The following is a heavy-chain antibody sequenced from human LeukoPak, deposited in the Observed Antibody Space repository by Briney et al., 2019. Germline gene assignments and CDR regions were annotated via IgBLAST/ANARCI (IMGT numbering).Heavy chain of an antibody. CDR2: IYYSGST. Sequence: SETLSLTCTVSGGSISSYYWSWIRQPPGKGLEWIGYIYYSGSTNYNPSLKSRVTISGDTSKNQFSLKLRSVTAADTAVYYCARATYYYDSSGYSSYYYYYYMDVWGKGTTVTVSS. D-gene: IGHD3-22*01. CDR3: ARATYYYDSSGYSSYYYYYYMDV. V-gene: IGHV4-59*01. CDR1: GGSISSYY. J-gene: IGHJ6*03.